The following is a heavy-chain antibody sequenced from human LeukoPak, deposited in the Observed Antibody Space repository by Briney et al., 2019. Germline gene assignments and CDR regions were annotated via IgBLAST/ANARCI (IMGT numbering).Heavy chain of an antibody. J-gene: IGHJ4*02. CDR2: IYYSGST. D-gene: IGHD3-9*01. CDR3: ARTPYDILTGYYKFDY. Sequence: SETLSLTCTVPGGSISSYYWSWIRQPPGKGLEWIGYIYYSGSTNYNPSLKSRVTISVDTSKNQFSLKLSSVTAADTAVYYCARTPYDILTGYYKFDYWGQGTLVTVSS. CDR1: GGSISSYY. V-gene: IGHV4-59*01.